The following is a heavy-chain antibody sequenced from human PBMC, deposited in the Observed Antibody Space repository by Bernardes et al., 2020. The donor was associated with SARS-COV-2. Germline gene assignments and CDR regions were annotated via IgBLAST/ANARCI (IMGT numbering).Heavy chain of an antibody. CDR2: MKRKSERDAT. Sequence: GGSLRLSCAGLGFVLSGSDLHWVRQASGKGLEWVGRMKRKSERDATTYAESVRGRFTISRDDSKNTGYLQMNSLRAEDTAVYYCAKDYYDSGRQDFYSYGMDVWGQGTTVTVSS. J-gene: IGHJ6*02. CDR3: AKDYYDSGRQDFYSYGMDV. D-gene: IGHD3-10*01. V-gene: IGHV3-73*01. CDR1: GFVLSGSD.